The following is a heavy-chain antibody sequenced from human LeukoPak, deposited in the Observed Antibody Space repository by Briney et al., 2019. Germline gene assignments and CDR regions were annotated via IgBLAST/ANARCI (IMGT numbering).Heavy chain of an antibody. Sequence: GGSLRLSCAASGFTFDDYGMSWVRQAPGKGLELVSGINWNGGSTGYADSVKGRFTISRDNAKNSLYLQMNSLRAEDTALYYCARDESSGYYYALDYWGQGTLVTVSS. CDR1: GFTFDDYG. D-gene: IGHD3-22*01. V-gene: IGHV3-20*04. J-gene: IGHJ4*02. CDR2: INWNGGST. CDR3: ARDESSGYYYALDY.